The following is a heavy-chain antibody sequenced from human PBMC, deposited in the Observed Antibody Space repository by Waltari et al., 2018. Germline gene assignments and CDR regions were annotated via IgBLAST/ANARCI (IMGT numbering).Heavy chain of an antibody. CDR2: IKQDGSEK. Sequence: EVQLVESGGGLVQPGGSLRLSCAASGFTFSSYWMSWVRQAPGKGLEWVANIKQDGSEKYYVDSVKGRFTISRDNAKNSLYLQMNSLRAEDTAVYYCARRDYYSSGSYYRQDAFDIWGQGTMVTVSS. CDR1: GFTFSSYW. D-gene: IGHD3-10*01. CDR3: ARRDYYSSGSYYRQDAFDI. V-gene: IGHV3-7*01. J-gene: IGHJ3*02.